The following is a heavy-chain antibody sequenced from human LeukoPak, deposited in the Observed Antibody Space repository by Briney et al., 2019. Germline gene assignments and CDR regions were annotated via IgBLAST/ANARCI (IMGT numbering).Heavy chain of an antibody. J-gene: IGHJ3*02. D-gene: IGHD1-26*01. Sequence: PGGSLRLSCTASGFTFSTYAMSWVRQAAGKGLEWVSSISDRSVSIYYADSVRGRFTIPTDNSKYTLSLKMNSLRAEDTAIYWCAGSPSYSGDYSYDAFDMWGQGTMVTVSS. CDR1: GFTFSTYA. CDR3: AGSPSYSGDYSYDAFDM. CDR2: ISDRSVSI. V-gene: IGHV3-23*01.